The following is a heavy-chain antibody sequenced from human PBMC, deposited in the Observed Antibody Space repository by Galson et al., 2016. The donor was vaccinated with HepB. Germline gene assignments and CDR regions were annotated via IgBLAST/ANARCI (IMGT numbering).Heavy chain of an antibody. V-gene: IGHV4-34*01. CDR3: ATHPGTESRTGTGDWFDP. D-gene: IGHD1-1*01. CDR1: SESFTHDY. J-gene: IGHJ5*02. Sequence: ETLSLTCAVYSESFTHDYWSWIRQPPGKGLEWIGEINHSGSTNYNPSLKSRVTISIDTSKNHFSLNLTSVTAADTAVYYCATHPGTESRTGTGDWFDPWGQGTPVTVSS. CDR2: INHSGST.